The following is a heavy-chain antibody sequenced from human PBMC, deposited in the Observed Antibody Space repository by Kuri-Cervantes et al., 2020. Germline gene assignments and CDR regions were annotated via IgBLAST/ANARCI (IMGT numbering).Heavy chain of an antibody. D-gene: IGHD3-22*01. V-gene: IGHV3-66*01. CDR1: GFTFSNAW. CDR2: IYSGGDT. Sequence: LSLTCAASGFTFSNAWMSWVRQAPGKGLEWVSVIYSGGDTYYADSVKGRFTISRDTSKNTLYLQMESLRAEDSAVYYCARDFDSSGYYANSGYWGQGILVTVSS. CDR3: ARDFDSSGYYANSGY. J-gene: IGHJ4*02.